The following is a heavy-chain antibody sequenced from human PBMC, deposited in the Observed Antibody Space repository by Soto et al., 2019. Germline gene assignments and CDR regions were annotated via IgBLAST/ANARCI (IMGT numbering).Heavy chain of an antibody. CDR3: ARSHSSGWYYFEY. CDR1: GFTFSSYW. J-gene: IGHJ4*02. Sequence: EVQLVESGGGLVQTGGSLRLSCAASGFTFSSYWMHWVRQAPGKGLVWVSRITSDGSSTSYADSVKGRFTISRDNAKNTLYLQMNSLRAEDTAVYYCARSHSSGWYYFEYWGQGTLVTVSS. CDR2: ITSDGSST. D-gene: IGHD6-19*01. V-gene: IGHV3-74*01.